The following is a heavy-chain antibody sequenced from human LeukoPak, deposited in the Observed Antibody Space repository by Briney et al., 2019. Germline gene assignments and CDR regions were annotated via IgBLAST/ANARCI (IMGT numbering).Heavy chain of an antibody. J-gene: IGHJ4*02. CDR2: IREDGSEK. CDR1: GFTFTNYW. V-gene: IGHV3-7*01. D-gene: IGHD1-26*01. CDR3: ARDNREGPLEY. Sequence: GGSLRLSCAASGFTFTNYWMSWVRQAPGKGPEWVANIREDGSEKKYVDFVKGRFTISRDNAKNSLYLQMSSLRVEDTAVYYCARDNREGPLEYWGQGILVTVSS.